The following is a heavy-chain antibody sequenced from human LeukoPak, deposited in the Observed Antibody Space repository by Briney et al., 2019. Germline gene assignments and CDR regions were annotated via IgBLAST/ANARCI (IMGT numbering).Heavy chain of an antibody. D-gene: IGHD5-18*01. Sequence: GGSLRLSCAASGFTFSSYSMNWVRQAPGKGLEWVSSISSSSSYIYYADSVKGRFTISRDNAKNSLYLQMNSLRAEDTAVYYCVRGYSYGYHVSKTYYFDNWGQGTLVTVSS. J-gene: IGHJ4*02. CDR2: ISSSSSYI. CDR3: VRGYSYGYHVSKTYYFDN. V-gene: IGHV3-21*01. CDR1: GFTFSSYS.